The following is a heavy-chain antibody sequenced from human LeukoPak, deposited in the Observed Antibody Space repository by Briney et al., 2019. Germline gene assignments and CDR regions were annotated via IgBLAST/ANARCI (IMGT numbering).Heavy chain of an antibody. J-gene: IGHJ4*02. Sequence: GGSLRLSCAASGFTFSSYGMHWVRQAPGKGLEWVAVISYDGSNKYYADSVKGRFTISRDNAQKSLYLEMNSLRAEDTAVYYCARAVTSTEGYWGQGTLVTVSS. CDR3: ARAVTSTEGY. V-gene: IGHV3-30*03. CDR2: ISYDGSNK. CDR1: GFTFSSYG.